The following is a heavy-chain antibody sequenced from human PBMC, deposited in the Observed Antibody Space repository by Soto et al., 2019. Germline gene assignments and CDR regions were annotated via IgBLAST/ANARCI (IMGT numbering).Heavy chain of an antibody. Sequence: QVQLMQSGAEVKKPGASVKVSCKASGDTFTDYYIHWVRQAPGQGLEWMGTVNPSGGHTTYAQHFLGRVTMARDTAASTLYRELTSLTSDDTALYYCARGGHVVVVTAALDYWGQGTLVTVSS. CDR2: VNPSGGHT. V-gene: IGHV1-46*01. CDR1: GDTFTDYY. CDR3: ARGGHVVVVTAALDY. J-gene: IGHJ4*02. D-gene: IGHD2-21*02.